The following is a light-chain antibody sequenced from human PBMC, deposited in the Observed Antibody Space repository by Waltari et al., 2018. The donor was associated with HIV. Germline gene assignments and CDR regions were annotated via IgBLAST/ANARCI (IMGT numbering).Light chain of an antibody. CDR3: AAGDDSLNGWV. J-gene: IGLJ3*02. CDR1: RPNIGSNT. CDR2: SNN. V-gene: IGLV1-44*01. Sequence: QSVLTQPPSASGTPGQRVTISCSGSRPNIGSNTVNWYQQLPGTAPKLLIYSNNPRPSGVPDRFSGSKSGTSASLAISGLQSEDEADYYCAAGDDSLNGWVFGGGTKLTVL.